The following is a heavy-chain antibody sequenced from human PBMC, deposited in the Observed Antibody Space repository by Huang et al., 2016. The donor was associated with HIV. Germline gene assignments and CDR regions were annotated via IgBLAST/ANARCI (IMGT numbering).Heavy chain of an antibody. V-gene: IGHV3-9*01. Sequence: EVQLVESGGNLIQTGGSLRLACAASGFRFDNSAMYGGRQGPGKGREGGARISWKRANIAYGDSVKGRFTISRDNARNSLYLQMNSLRPDDTALYYCVKGDIVGTANFFDYWGQGTQVSVSS. CDR1: GFRFDNSA. J-gene: IGHJ4*02. CDR2: ISWKRANI. D-gene: IGHD1-26*01. CDR3: VKGDIVGTANFFDY.